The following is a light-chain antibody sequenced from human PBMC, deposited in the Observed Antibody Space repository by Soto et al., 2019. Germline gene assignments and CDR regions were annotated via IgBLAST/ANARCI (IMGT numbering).Light chain of an antibody. CDR1: QSVSGT. CDR2: GAS. V-gene: IGKV3-15*01. J-gene: IGKJ1*01. CDR3: QQYSSWPPTWT. Sequence: EIVMTQSPATLSVSPGERATLSCRASQSVSGTLAWYQQKPGQPPRLLFYGASTRATGIPARFGGSGSGTEFTLTISSLQSEDFAVYYCQQYSSWPPTWTFGQGTKVDIK.